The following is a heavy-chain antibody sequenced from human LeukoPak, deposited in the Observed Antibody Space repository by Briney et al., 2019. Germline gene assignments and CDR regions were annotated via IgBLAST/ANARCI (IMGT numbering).Heavy chain of an antibody. CDR1: GYRFTSYW. J-gene: IGHJ6*03. D-gene: IGHD3-10*01. Sequence: GESLRISCKGSGYRFTSYWIGWVRQMPGKGLEWMGIIYPGDSDTRYSPSFQGQVSISADKSISTAYLQWSSLKASDTAMYYCARRSITYYYGSGSPLYYMDVWGKGTTVTVSS. CDR3: ARRSITYYYGSGSPLYYMDV. V-gene: IGHV5-51*01. CDR2: IYPGDSDT.